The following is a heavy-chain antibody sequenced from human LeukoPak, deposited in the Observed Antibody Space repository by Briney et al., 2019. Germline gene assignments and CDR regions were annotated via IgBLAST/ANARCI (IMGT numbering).Heavy chain of an antibody. CDR2: ISAYNGNT. CDR3: ARVDVIAVAGSTDFDY. Sequence: ASVKVSCKASGYTFTSYGISWVRQAPGQGLEWMGWISAYNGNTKYAQKLQGRVTMTTDTSTSTAYMELRSLRSDDTAVYYCARVDVIAVAGSTDFDYWDQGTLVTVSS. CDR1: GYTFTSYG. D-gene: IGHD6-19*01. J-gene: IGHJ4*02. V-gene: IGHV1-18*01.